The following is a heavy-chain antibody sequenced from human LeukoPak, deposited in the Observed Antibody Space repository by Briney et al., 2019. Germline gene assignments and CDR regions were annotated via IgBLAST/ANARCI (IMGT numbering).Heavy chain of an antibody. V-gene: IGHV4-59*01. CDR1: GGSISGYY. J-gene: IGHJ6*03. D-gene: IGHD3-10*01. CDR3: ARTPGSGSYYSLQYYYYYYMDV. CDR2: IYYSGST. Sequence: PSETLSLTCTVSGGSISGYYWSWVRQPPGKGLEWIGYIYYSGSTSYNPSLKSRVTISVDTSKNQFSLKLSSVTAADTAVYYCARTPGSGSYYSLQYYYYYYMDVWGKGTTVTISS.